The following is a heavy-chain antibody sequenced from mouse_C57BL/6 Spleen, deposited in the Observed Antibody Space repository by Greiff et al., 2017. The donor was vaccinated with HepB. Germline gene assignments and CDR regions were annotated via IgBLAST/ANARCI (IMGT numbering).Heavy chain of an antibody. J-gene: IGHJ3*01. D-gene: IGHD2-4*01. CDR3: AIGDYDYDERVWFAY. V-gene: IGHV1-74*01. Sequence: QVHVKQPGAELVKPGASVKVSCKASGYTFTSYWMHWVKQRPGQGLEWIGRIHPSDSDTNYNQKFKGKATLTVDKSSSTAYMQLSSLTSEDSAVYYCAIGDYDYDERVWFAYWGQGTLVTVSA. CDR2: IHPSDSDT. CDR1: GYTFTSYW.